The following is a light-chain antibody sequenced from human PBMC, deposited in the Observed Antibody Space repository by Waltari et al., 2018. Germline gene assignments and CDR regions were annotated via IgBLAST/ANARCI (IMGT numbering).Light chain of an antibody. CDR1: HGIRDY. V-gene: IGKV1-9*01. Sequence: DIQLTQSPSFLSASVGDRVTITCRASHGIRDYLAWFQQKAGKAPKLLIYAASTLQSGVPSRFSGSGSGTEFTLTISSLQPEDFATYYCQQLNSYPLTFGGGTKVEIK. CDR3: QQLNSYPLT. CDR2: AAS. J-gene: IGKJ4*01.